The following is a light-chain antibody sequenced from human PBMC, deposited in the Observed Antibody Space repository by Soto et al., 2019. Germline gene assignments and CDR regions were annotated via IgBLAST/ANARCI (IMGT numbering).Light chain of an antibody. J-gene: IGKJ2*01. V-gene: IGKV1-5*01. CDR3: QQYNSDSYT. CDR1: QSISHW. CDR2: DAS. Sequence: DIQLTQSPSTLSASVGDRVTITCRASQSISHWLAWYQQKPGKAPKFLIYDASTLESGVPSRFSGSGSGTEFTLTITSLQPDDFATYYCQQYNSDSYTFGQGTKLEIK.